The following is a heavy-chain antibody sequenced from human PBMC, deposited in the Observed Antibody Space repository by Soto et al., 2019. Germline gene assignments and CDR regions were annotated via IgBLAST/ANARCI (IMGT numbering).Heavy chain of an antibody. CDR3: AKGRNIVAVVTPFDG. Sequence: EVQLVESGGGLVQPGRSLRLSCVASGFTFGAYAMNGVRQAPGKGLEGVAGISWNTDNIGYPDSVKGRFTISRDNAGHALYLQMNSLRHEDTAVYYCAKGRNIVAVVTPFDGWGQGDLVTVSS. CDR2: ISWNTDNI. D-gene: IGHD2-21*02. J-gene: IGHJ4*02. V-gene: IGHV3-9*01. CDR1: GFTFGAYA.